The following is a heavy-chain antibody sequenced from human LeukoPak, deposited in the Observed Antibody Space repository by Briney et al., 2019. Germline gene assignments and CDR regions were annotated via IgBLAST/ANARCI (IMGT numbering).Heavy chain of an antibody. CDR1: GYTFTGYY. V-gene: IGHV1-69*05. CDR3: ARDHRRSYYYDSSGRGYFQH. CDR2: IIPIFGTA. Sequence: SVKVSCKASGYTFTGYYMHWVRQAPGQGLEWMGGIIPIFGTANYAQKFQGRVTITTDKSTSTAYMELSSLRSEDTAVYYCARDHRRSYYYDSSGRGYFQHWGQGTLVTVSS. D-gene: IGHD3-22*01. J-gene: IGHJ1*01.